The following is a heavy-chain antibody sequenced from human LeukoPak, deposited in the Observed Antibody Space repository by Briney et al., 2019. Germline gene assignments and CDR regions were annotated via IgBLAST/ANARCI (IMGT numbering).Heavy chain of an antibody. CDR2: IYGVDGT. J-gene: IGHJ4*02. CDR3: ASDLVY. CDR1: GVNVSSHY. D-gene: IGHD2-8*02. Sequence: GGSLRLSCAASGVNVSSHYMNWVRRAPGKGLEWVSVIYGVDGTSYADSVKGRFTISRDNSKNTVYLQMNSLRAEDTAVYYCASDLVYWGQGTLVAVSS. V-gene: IGHV3-53*01.